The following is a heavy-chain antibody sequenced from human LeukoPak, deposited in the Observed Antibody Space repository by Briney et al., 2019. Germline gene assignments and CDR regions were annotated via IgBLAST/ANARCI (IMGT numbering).Heavy chain of an antibody. CDR3: AREGKTGHYYYYMDV. D-gene: IGHD1-14*01. V-gene: IGHV1-69*06. CDR1: GGTFSSYA. Sequence: VASVKVSCKASGGTFSSYAISWVRQAPGQGLEWMGGIIPIFGTANYAQKFQGRVTITADKSTSTAYMELSSLRSEDTAVYYCAREGKTGHYYYYMDVWGKGTTVTVSS. J-gene: IGHJ6*03. CDR2: IIPIFGTA.